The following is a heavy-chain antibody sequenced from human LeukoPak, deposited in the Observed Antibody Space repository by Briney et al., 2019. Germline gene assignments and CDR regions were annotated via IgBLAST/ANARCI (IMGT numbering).Heavy chain of an antibody. Sequence: SVKVSCKASGGTFSSYAISWVRQAPGQGLEWMGGIIPIFGTANYAQKFQGRVTITADESTSTAYMELSSLRSEDTAVYYCARDRLAAAGTLSYWGQGPLVTVSS. CDR1: GGTFSSYA. J-gene: IGHJ4*02. V-gene: IGHV1-69*13. CDR2: IIPIFGTA. CDR3: ARDRLAAAGTLSY. D-gene: IGHD6-13*01.